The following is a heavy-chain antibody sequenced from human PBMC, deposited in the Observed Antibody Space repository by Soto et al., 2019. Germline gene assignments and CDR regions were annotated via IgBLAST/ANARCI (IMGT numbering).Heavy chain of an antibody. J-gene: IGHJ5*02. Sequence: SDPLSLTSTVSGSSLSSYYWSWILQPPRNGLEWIGYIYYSGSTKYNPSLKSRVTISVDTSKNQLSLKLSSVTAADTAVYYCARQSCSSTSCYSWVSWFDPWGQGTLVTVS. CDR3: ARQSCSSTSCYSWVSWFDP. D-gene: IGHD2-2*01. V-gene: IGHV4-59*08. CDR1: GSSLSSYY. CDR2: IYYSGST.